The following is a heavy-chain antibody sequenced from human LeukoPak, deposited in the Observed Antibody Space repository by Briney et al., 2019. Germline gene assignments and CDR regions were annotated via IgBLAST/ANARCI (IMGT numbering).Heavy chain of an antibody. D-gene: IGHD5-18*01. J-gene: IGHJ6*04. V-gene: IGHV4-59*01. CDR2: XYYSRST. CDR1: GGSISSYY. CDR3: ARVGYSYGYYYGMDV. Sequence: PSETLSLTCTVSGGSISSYYWSWIRQPPGKGLXXXXXXYYSRSTNYNPSLKSRVTISVDTSKNQFSLKLSSVTAADTAVYYCARVGYSYGYYYGMDVWGKGTTVTVSS.